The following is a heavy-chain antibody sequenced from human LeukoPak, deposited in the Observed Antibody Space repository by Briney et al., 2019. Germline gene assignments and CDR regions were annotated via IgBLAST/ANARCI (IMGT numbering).Heavy chain of an antibody. V-gene: IGHV1-8*01. J-gene: IGHJ5*02. D-gene: IGHD6-13*01. CDR1: GYTFTSYD. CDR2: INPNSGNT. Sequence: ASVKVSCKASGYTFTSYDINWVRQATGQGLEWMGWINPNSGNTGYAQKFQGRVTMTRNTSISTAYMELSSLRSEDTAVYYCARGTPPEYSSSWAYGFDPWGQGTLVTVSS. CDR3: ARGTPPEYSSSWAYGFDP.